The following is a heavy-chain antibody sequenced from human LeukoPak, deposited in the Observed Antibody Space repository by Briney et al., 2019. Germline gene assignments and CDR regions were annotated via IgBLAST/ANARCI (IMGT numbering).Heavy chain of an antibody. CDR3: ARTYSGSWYSAFDI. V-gene: IGHV4-61*05. CDR2: IYDSGST. J-gene: IGHJ3*02. D-gene: IGHD6-13*01. CDR1: GGSISSSSYY. Sequence: SETLSLTCTVSGGSISSSSYYWGWIRQPPGKGLEWIAYIYDSGSTNYNPSLKSRVAISVDTSKNQFSLKLRSVTAADTAVYYCARTYSGSWYSAFDIWGQGTMVTVSS.